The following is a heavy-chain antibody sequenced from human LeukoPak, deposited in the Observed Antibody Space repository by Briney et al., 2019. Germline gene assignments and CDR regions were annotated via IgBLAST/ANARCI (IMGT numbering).Heavy chain of an antibody. J-gene: IGHJ4*02. V-gene: IGHV3-23*01. CDR3: AKSIGGVVVVAADY. CDR1: GFTFSTYS. D-gene: IGHD2-15*01. Sequence: GSLRLSCAASGFTFSTYSMTWVRQAPGKGLGWVSVISGSGGTTYYADPVKGRFTLSRDNYKNNVFLQMNSLSAEDTAVYYCAKSIGGVVVVAADYWGQGTLVTVSS. CDR2: ISGSGGTT.